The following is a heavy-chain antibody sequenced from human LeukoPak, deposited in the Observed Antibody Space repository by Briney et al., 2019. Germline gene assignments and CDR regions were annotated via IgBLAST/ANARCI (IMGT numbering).Heavy chain of an antibody. CDR3: ARAEVVTLTFDY. J-gene: IGHJ4*02. D-gene: IGHD3-22*01. Sequence: PSETLSLTCTVSGGSISSGDYYWSWIRQPPGKGLEWIGYIYYSGSTYYNPSLKSRVTISVDTSKNQFSLKLSSVTAADTAVYYCARAEVVTLTFDYWGQGTLVTVSS. V-gene: IGHV4-30-4*01. CDR1: GGSISSGDYY. CDR2: IYYSGST.